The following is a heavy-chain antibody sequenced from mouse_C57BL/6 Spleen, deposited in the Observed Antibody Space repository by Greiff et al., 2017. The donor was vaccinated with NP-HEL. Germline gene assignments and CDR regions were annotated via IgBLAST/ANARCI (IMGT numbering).Heavy chain of an antibody. CDR3: ARRSKGGAMDY. D-gene: IGHD1-1*01. V-gene: IGHV5-9*01. CDR1: GFTFSSYT. Sequence: EVQGVESGGGLVKPGGSLKLSCAASGFTFSSYTMSWVRQTPEKRLEWVATISGGGGNTYYPDSVKGRFTISRDNAKNTLYLQMSSLRSEDTALYYCARRSKGGAMDYWGQGTSVTVSS. J-gene: IGHJ4*01. CDR2: ISGGGGNT.